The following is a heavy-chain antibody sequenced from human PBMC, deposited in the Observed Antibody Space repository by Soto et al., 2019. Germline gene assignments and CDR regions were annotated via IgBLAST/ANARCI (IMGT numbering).Heavy chain of an antibody. V-gene: IGHV1-18*04. CDR1: GYTFTSYV. D-gene: IGHD6-13*01. CDR2: ISAYNGNT. Sequence: AAVKVSCKASGYTFTSYVISWVRQAPGQGLEWMGWISAYNGNTNYAQKLQGRVTMTTDTSTSTAYMELRSLRSDDTAVYYCARVRWSESGYSSSSPLELDYWGQGTLVTVSS. CDR3: ARVRWSESGYSSSSPLELDY. J-gene: IGHJ4*02.